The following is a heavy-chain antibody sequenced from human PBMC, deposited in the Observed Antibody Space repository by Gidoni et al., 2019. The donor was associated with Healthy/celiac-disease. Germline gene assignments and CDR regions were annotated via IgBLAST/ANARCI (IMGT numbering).Heavy chain of an antibody. D-gene: IGHD3-22*01. J-gene: IGHJ4*02. V-gene: IGHV3-20*03. CDR2: INWNGGRT. CDR3: ARDHYYDSSGYYLRDY. Sequence: VSGINWNGGRTGYADSVKGRFTISRDNAKNSLYLQMNSLRAEDTALYYCARDHYYDSSGYYLRDYWGQGTLVTVSA.